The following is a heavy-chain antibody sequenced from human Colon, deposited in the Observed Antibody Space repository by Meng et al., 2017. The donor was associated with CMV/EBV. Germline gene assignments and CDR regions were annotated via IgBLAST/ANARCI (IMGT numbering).Heavy chain of an antibody. CDR3: ARGWFGELWGY. Sequence: SCEASGFTFSSYPMHWVRQAPGKGLEWVSSISSSSAYIYYADSVKGRFTISRDNAKNSLYLQMNSLRAEDTALYYCARGWFGELWGYWGQGTLVTVSS. J-gene: IGHJ4*02. CDR1: GFTFSSYP. V-gene: IGHV3-21*01. CDR2: ISSSSAYI. D-gene: IGHD3-10*01.